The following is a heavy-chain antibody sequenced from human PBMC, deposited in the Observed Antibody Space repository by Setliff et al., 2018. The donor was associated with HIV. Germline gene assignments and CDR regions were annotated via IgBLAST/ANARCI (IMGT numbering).Heavy chain of an antibody. J-gene: IGHJ6*03. CDR2: IRSKAYGGTT. D-gene: IGHD6-19*01. V-gene: IGHV3-49*04. CDR3: TRDVGSGWAYYYYYMDV. CDR1: GFTFGDYA. Sequence: GESLKISCTASGFTFGDYAMSWVRQAPGKGLEWVGFIRSKAYGGTTEYAASVKGRFTISRDDSKSIAYLQMNSLKTEDTAVYYCTRDVGSGWAYYYYYMDVWGKGTTVTVS.